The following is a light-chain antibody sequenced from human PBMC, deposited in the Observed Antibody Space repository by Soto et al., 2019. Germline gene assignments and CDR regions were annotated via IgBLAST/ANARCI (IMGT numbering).Light chain of an antibody. V-gene: IGLV2-14*01. CDR1: SSDVGGYNY. CDR3: NSYASSGTLV. Sequence: QSALTQPASVSGSPGQSITISCTGASSDVGGYNYGSWYQQHLGKAPKLVIYEVSKRPSGISNRFSGSKSGNTASLTISGLQAEDEADYHCNSYASSGTLVFGTGTKLTVL. J-gene: IGLJ1*01. CDR2: EVS.